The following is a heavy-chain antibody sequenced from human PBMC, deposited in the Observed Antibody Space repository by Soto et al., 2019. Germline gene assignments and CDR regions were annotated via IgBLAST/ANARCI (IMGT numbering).Heavy chain of an antibody. J-gene: IGHJ6*02. V-gene: IGHV1-3*01. CDR1: GYTFTSYA. CDR3: ARVGAAAGTLPQDYYYYYGMDV. CDR2: INAGNGNT. Sequence: ASVKVSFKASGYTFTSYAMHWVRQAPGQRLEWMGWINAGNGNTKYSQKFQGRVTITRDTSASTAYMELSSLRSEDTAVYYCARVGAAAGTLPQDYYYYYGMDVWGQGTTVTVSS. D-gene: IGHD6-13*01.